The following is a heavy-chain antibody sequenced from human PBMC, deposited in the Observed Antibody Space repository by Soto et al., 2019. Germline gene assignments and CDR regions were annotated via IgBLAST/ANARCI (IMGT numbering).Heavy chain of an antibody. CDR1: GFIFRNYV. CDR2: IWYDGSNE. V-gene: IGHV3-33*01. Sequence: QVQLVESGGGVVQSGRSLRLSCAASGFIFRNYVMHWVRQAPGKGLEWVTGIWYDGSNENYADSVKGRFTISRDNSKNTLYLHMNSLRAEDTAVDYCARETELQSFDILGQWTSVTVSS. CDR3: ARETELQSFDI. J-gene: IGHJ3*02. D-gene: IGHD3-10*01.